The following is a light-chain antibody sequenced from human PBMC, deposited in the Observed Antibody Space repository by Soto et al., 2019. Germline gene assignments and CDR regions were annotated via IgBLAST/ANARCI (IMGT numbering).Light chain of an antibody. CDR2: EVS. Sequence: QSVLTQPASVSGSPGQSITISCTGTSSEVGSYNLVSWYQQHPGKAPKLMIYEVSKRPSGVSNRFSGSKSGNTASLTISGLQAEDEADYYCCSYAGSSTFYVFGTGTKLTVL. CDR3: CSYAGSSTFYV. J-gene: IGLJ1*01. CDR1: SSEVGSYNL. V-gene: IGLV2-23*02.